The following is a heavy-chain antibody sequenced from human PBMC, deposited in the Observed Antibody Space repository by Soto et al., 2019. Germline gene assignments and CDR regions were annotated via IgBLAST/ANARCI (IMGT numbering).Heavy chain of an antibody. CDR2: IKEGGGEK. V-gene: IGHV3-7*01. CDR3: ASARRSGYTGYDLDY. D-gene: IGHD5-12*01. CDR1: GFTFNIYW. Sequence: GGSLRLSCAASGFTFNIYWMNWVRQAPGKGLEWVASIKEGGGEKYYVDSVKGRFTISRDNAKNSLYLQMNSLRAEDTAVYYCASARRSGYTGYDLDYWGQGTLVTVSS. J-gene: IGHJ4*02.